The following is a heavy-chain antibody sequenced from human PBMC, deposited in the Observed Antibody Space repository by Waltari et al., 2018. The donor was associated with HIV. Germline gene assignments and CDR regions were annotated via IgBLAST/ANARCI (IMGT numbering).Heavy chain of an antibody. D-gene: IGHD3-16*01. J-gene: IGHJ4*02. V-gene: IGHV3-15*01. CDR2: IKSKTEGRTK. CDR3: TTAPWGRRD. CDR1: GLSFGDDG. Sequence: EVQLVESGGGLRKPGGSLRLSCAVSGLSFGDDGLGWVGQAPGKGLEWVCQIKSKTEGRTKGYGAPGKSRFTILRDDSKNTLDSQKNSLETEDKAVDYCTTAPWGRRDWGQGTLVTVSS.